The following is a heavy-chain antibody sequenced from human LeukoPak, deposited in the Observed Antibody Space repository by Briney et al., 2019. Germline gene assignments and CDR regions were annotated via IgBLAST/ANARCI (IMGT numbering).Heavy chain of an antibody. CDR2: IYTSGST. J-gene: IGHJ3*02. CDR1: GGSISSYY. D-gene: IGHD1/OR15-1a*01. CDR3: ARGTVPNAFDI. Sequence: SSETLSLTCTVSGGSISSYYWSWIRQPPGKGLEWIGRIYTSGSTNYNPSLKSRVTMSVDTSKNQFSLKLSSVTAADTAVYFCARGTVPNAFDIWGQGTMVTVS. V-gene: IGHV4-4*07.